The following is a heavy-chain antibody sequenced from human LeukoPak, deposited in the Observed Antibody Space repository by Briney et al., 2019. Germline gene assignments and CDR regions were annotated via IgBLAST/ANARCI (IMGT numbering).Heavy chain of an antibody. D-gene: IGHD2-15*01. CDR2: ISYDGSNK. J-gene: IGHJ4*02. CDR3: AREGGYCSGGSCFPSATSGYYFDY. CDR1: GFTFSSYA. V-gene: IGHV3-30-3*01. Sequence: GGSLRLSCAASGFTFSSYAMHWVRQAPGKGLEWVAVISYDGSNKYYADSVKGRFTISRDNSKNTPYLQMNSLRAEDTAVYYCAREGGYCSGGSCFPSATSGYYFDYWGQGTLVTVSS.